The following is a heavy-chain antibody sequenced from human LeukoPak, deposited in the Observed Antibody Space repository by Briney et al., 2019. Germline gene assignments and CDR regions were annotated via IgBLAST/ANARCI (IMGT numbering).Heavy chain of an antibody. D-gene: IGHD5-18*01. CDR1: GFTFSSYW. J-gene: IGHJ3*02. V-gene: IGHV3-7*01. Sequence: AGGSLRLSCAASGFTFSSYWMSWVRQAPGKGLEWVANIKQDGSEKYYVDSVKGRFTISRDNAKNSLYLQMNSLRAEDTAVYYCARGGYSYGYSASDIWGQGTMVTVSS. CDR3: ARGGYSYGYSASDI. CDR2: IKQDGSEK.